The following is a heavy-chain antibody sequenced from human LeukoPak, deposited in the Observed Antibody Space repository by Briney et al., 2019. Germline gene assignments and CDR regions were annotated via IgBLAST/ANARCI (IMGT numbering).Heavy chain of an antibody. D-gene: IGHD3-9*01. CDR2: INHNGEMI. CDR1: GFTFSNYV. Sequence: GGSLRLSCAVSGFTFSNYVMSWVRQAPGKGLEWVSYINHNGEMIFYPDFVKGRFTISRDNAKNSLYLQMNSLRDEDTAIYYCARDNDWAFHYWGQGTLVTFSS. V-gene: IGHV3-48*02. CDR3: ARDNDWAFHY. J-gene: IGHJ4*02.